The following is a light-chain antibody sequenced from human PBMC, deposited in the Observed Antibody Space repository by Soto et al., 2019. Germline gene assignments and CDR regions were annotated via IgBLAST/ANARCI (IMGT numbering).Light chain of an antibody. CDR3: QQRSNWPPT. CDR2: DVS. CDR1: QTISSS. V-gene: IGKV3-11*01. J-gene: IGKJ2*01. Sequence: EIVLTQSPATLSLSPGERATLSCRASQTISSSLAWYQQKPGQAPRLLIYDVSNRATDIPARFTGSGSGTDFTLTISSLEPEDFAVYYCQQRSNWPPTFGQGTKLEI.